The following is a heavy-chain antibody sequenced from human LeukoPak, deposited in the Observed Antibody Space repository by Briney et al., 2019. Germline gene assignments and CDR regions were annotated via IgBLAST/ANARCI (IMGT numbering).Heavy chain of an antibody. CDR3: ARGGWRLDY. CDR2: IYYTGTT. Sequence: SSETLSLTCTVSGGSISSYYWSWIRQPPGKGLEWIGYIYYTGTTNYNPSLKSRVTISVDASKNQFSLKLSSVTAADTAVYYCARGGWRLDYWGQGTLVTVSS. J-gene: IGHJ4*02. D-gene: IGHD2-15*01. V-gene: IGHV4-59*01. CDR1: GGSISSYY.